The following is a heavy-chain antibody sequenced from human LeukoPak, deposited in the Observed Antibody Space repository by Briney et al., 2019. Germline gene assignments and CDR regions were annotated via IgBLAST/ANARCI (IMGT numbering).Heavy chain of an antibody. Sequence: GASVKVSCKASGYTFTGYYMHWVRQAPGQGLEWMGWINPNSGGTNYAQKFQGRVTMTRDTSISTAYMELSRLRSDDTAVYYCARALKPAATARFDPWGQGTLVTVSS. CDR3: ARALKPAATARFDP. J-gene: IGHJ5*02. V-gene: IGHV1-2*02. CDR2: INPNSGGT. CDR1: GYTFTGYY. D-gene: IGHD2-2*01.